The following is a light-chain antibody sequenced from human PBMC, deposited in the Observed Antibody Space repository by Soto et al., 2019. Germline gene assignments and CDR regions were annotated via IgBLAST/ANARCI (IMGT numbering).Light chain of an antibody. CDR2: GAS. CDR1: QSVSNN. CDR3: QQYISWPTLT. Sequence: EIVMTQSPATLSVSPGERATLSCRASQSVSNNLAWYQQRPGQAPRLLIHGASTRATAIPARFSGSGPGTEFTLTISSLQSEDFAVYYCQQYISWPTLTFGPGTKVDIK. V-gene: IGKV3-15*01. J-gene: IGKJ3*01.